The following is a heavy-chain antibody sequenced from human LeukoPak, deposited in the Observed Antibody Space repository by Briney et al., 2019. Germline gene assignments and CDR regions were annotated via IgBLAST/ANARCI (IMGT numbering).Heavy chain of an antibody. J-gene: IGHJ5*02. V-gene: IGHV4-34*01. CDR2: INHSGST. Sequence: PSETLSLTCAVHGGSFSGYYWSWIRQPPGKGLEWIGEINHSGSTNYNPSLKSRVTISVDTSKNQFSLKLSSVTAADTAVYYCARAPYWFDPWGQGTLVTVSS. CDR1: GGSFSGYY. CDR3: ARAPYWFDP.